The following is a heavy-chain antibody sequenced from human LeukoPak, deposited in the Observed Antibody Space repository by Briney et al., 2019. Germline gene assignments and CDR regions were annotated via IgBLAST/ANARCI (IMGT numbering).Heavy chain of an antibody. CDR2: ISYDGSNK. D-gene: IGHD6-19*01. V-gene: IGHV3-30*04. CDR1: GFTFSSYA. J-gene: IGHJ4*02. CDR3: ARGRLWYSSGWPIFDY. Sequence: GRSLRLSCAASGFTFSSYAMHWVRQAPGKGPEWVAVISYDGSNKYYADSVKGRFTISRDNSKNTLYLQMNSLRAEDTAVYYCARGRLWYSSGWPIFDYWGQGTLVTVSS.